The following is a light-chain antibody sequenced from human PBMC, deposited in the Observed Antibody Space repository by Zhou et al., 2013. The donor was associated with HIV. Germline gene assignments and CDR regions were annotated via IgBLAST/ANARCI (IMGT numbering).Light chain of an antibody. CDR2: GAS. Sequence: EILLTQSPATLSLSPGDRATLSCRTSQTITDNYLAWYQQKPGQAPRLLIYGASSRATAIPDRFSGSGSGTDFTLTISRLEPEDFAVYYCQQYGTSLGVTFGGGTKVEIK. V-gene: IGKV3-20*01. J-gene: IGKJ4*01. CDR1: QTITDNY. CDR3: QQYGTSLGVT.